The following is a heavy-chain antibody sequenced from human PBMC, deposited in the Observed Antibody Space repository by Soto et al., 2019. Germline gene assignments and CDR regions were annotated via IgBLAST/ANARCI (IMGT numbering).Heavy chain of an antibody. D-gene: IGHD3-3*01. CDR3: ARYDFWSGSRYGMDV. CDR2: INPNSGGT. V-gene: IGHV1-2*04. Sequence: ASVKVSCKASGYTFTGYYMHWVRQAPGQGLEWMGWINPNSGGTNYAQKFQGWVTMTRDTSISTAYMELSRLRSDDTAVYYCARYDFWSGSRYGMDVWGQGTTVTVS. J-gene: IGHJ6*02. CDR1: GYTFTGYY.